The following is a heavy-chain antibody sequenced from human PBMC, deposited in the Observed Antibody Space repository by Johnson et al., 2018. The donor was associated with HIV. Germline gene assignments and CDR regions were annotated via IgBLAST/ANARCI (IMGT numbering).Heavy chain of an antibody. CDR2: IHQDGREK. V-gene: IGHV3-7*05. CDR3: ARVKIAFDI. Sequence: VQLVESGGGLVQSGGSLRLSCAVSGFTFSSYWMSWVRQAPGKGLEWVANIHQDGREKYYVDSVKGRLTIYRDNAKNSLYLQMHSLRVEDTAVYYCARVKIAFDIWGQGTMVTVSS. J-gene: IGHJ3*02. CDR1: GFTFSSYW.